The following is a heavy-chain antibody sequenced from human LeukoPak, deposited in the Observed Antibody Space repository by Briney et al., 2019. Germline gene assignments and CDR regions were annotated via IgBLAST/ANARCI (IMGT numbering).Heavy chain of an antibody. CDR3: ARVVVVAASWYFDY. CDR1: GGSISSGGYS. D-gene: IGHD2-15*01. V-gene: IGHV4-30-2*01. Sequence: SETLSLTCAVSGGSISSGGYSWSWIRQPPGKGLEWIGYIYHSGSTYYIPSLKSRVTISVDRSKNQFSLKLSSVTAADTAVYYCARVVVVAASWYFDYWGQGTLVTVSS. J-gene: IGHJ4*02. CDR2: IYHSGST.